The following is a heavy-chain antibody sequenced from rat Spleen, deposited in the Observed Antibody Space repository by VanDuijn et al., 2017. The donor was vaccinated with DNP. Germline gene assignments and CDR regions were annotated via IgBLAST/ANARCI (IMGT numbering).Heavy chain of an antibody. D-gene: IGHD1-6*01. J-gene: IGHJ3*01. CDR1: GFTFSDFY. Sequence: EVQLVESGGGLVQPGRSMKLSCAASGFTFSDFYMAWVRQAPKKGLEWVASISHEGSSTYYGDSVRGRFTISRDNAKSTLYLQMDSLRSEDTATYYCVRPDVYYGLEDWFAYWGQGTLVTVSS. CDR3: VRPDVYYGLEDWFAY. CDR2: ISHEGSST. V-gene: IGHV5-22*01.